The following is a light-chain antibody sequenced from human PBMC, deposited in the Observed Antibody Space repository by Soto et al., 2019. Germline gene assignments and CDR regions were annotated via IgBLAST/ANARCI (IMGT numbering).Light chain of an antibody. CDR3: QSYDSSLSEGV. CDR2: GNS. Sequence: QSVLTQPPSVSGAPGQRVTISCTGSSSNIGAGYDVHWYQQLPGTAPKLLIYGNSNRPSGVPDRFSGSKSGTSASLAITGLQAEDEADYYCQSYDSSLSEGVFGTRTKVTVL. J-gene: IGLJ1*01. V-gene: IGLV1-40*01. CDR1: SSNIGAGYD.